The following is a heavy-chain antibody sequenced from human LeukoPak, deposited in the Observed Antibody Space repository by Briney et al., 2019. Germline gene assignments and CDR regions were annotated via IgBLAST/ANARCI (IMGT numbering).Heavy chain of an antibody. CDR3: AREADYYDSSGNDAFDI. J-gene: IGHJ3*02. Sequence: SVKVSCKASGGTFSSYAISWVRQAPGQGLEWMGGIIPIFGTANYAQKFQGRVTITADESTSTAYMELSSLRSEDTAVYYCAREADYYDSSGNDAFDIWGQGTMVTVSS. V-gene: IGHV1-69*13. D-gene: IGHD3-22*01. CDR1: GGTFSSYA. CDR2: IIPIFGTA.